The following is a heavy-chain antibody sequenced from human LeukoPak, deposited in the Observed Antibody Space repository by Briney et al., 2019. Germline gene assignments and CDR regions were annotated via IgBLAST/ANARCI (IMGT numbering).Heavy chain of an antibody. V-gene: IGHV1-69*05. D-gene: IGHD1-7*01. CDR3: ARTGTTKDLFDY. J-gene: IGHJ4*02. CDR1: GGTFSSYA. Sequence: SVKVSCKASGGTFSSYAISWVRQAPGQGLEWMGGIIPIFGTANYAQKFQGRVTITTDESTSTAYMELSSLRSEDTAVYYCARTGTTKDLFDYWGQGTLVTVSS. CDR2: IIPIFGTA.